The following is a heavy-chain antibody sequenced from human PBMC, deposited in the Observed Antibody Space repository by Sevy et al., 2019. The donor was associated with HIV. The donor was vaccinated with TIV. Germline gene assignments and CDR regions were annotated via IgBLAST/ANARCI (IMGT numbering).Heavy chain of an antibody. CDR2: ISSSGSTI. CDR1: GFTFNDYY. J-gene: IGHJ6*02. V-gene: IGHV3-11*01. CDR3: ARDRFTYCGGDCSYGMDV. Sequence: GESLKISCAASGFTFNDYYMSWIRQAPGKGLEWVSYISSSGSTIYYADSVKGRFTISRDNAKNSLYLQMNSLRAEDTAVYYCARDRFTYCGGDCSYGMDVWGQGTTVTVSS. D-gene: IGHD2-21*01.